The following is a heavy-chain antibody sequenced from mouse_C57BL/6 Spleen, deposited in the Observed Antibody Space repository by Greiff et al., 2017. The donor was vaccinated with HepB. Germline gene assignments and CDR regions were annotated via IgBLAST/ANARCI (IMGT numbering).Heavy chain of an antibody. CDR3: ARSLYDCSAWFAY. D-gene: IGHD2-3*01. J-gene: IGHJ3*01. Sequence: QVQLQQSGAELVRPGTSVKMSCKASGYTFTNYWIGWAKQRPGHGLEWIGDIYPGGGYTNYNEKFKGKATLTADRSSSTAYMQFSSLTSEDSAIYYCARSLYDCSAWFAYWGQGTLVTVSA. CDR1: GYTFTNYW. CDR2: IYPGGGYT. V-gene: IGHV1-63*01.